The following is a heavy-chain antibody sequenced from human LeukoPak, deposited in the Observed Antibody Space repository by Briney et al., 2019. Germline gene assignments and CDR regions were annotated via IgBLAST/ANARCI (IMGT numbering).Heavy chain of an antibody. CDR1: GFTFSSHA. CDR3: AIESGGLDY. CDR2: ISGSGDTT. V-gene: IGHV3-23*01. Sequence: PGGSLRLSCAASGFTFSSHAMSWVRQAPGKGLEWVSVISGSGDTTYYADSVKGRFTISRDNSKNTLYLQMNSLRAEDTAVYYCAIESGGLDYWGQGTLVTVSS. D-gene: IGHD3-10*01. J-gene: IGHJ4*02.